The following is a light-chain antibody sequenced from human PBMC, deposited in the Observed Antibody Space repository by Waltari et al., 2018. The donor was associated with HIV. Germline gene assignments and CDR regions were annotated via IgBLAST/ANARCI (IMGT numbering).Light chain of an antibody. Sequence: SYVLIQPPSVSVAPGQTAKIPCEGNNIGSKSVHWYRQKAGQAPVLVVYDDTDRPSGIPDRFSGSNSVNRATLTISRVEAGDEATFYCQTWDTFSGMVFGGGTDLTVL. J-gene: IGLJ2*01. CDR1: NIGSKS. CDR2: DDT. CDR3: QTWDTFSGMV. V-gene: IGLV3-21*02.